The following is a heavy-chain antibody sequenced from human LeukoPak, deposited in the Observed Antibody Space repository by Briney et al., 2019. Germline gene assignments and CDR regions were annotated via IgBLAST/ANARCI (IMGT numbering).Heavy chain of an antibody. CDR1: VFNFSDYY. CDR2: ISKTSSYT. D-gene: IGHD5-24*01. Sequence: GGSLRLSCAASVFNFSDYYMNWIRQAPGQGLEWVSQISKTSSYTNHADSVKGRFTIPRDNARNSLYLQMNSLRADDTAVYYCTREQWLPDYWGQGTLVTVSS. J-gene: IGHJ4*02. V-gene: IGHV3-11*05. CDR3: TREQWLPDY.